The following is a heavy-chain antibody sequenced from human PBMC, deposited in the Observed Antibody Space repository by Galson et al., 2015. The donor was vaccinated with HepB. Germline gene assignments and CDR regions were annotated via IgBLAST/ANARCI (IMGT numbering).Heavy chain of an antibody. J-gene: IGHJ4*02. CDR3: AREVARGAKRFDY. V-gene: IGHV3-23*01. CDR1: GFTFSDFA. CDR2: ISGGGYNT. D-gene: IGHD1-1*01. Sequence: SLRLSCAASGFTFSDFAMSWVRQAPGKGLEWVSAISGGGYNTSYADSVQGRFTISRDNSQNTLYLQMNSLRAEDTAVYYCAREVARGAKRFDYWGQGTLVTVSS.